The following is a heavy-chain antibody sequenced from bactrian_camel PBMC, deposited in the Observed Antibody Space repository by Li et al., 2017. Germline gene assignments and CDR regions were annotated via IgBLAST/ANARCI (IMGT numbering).Heavy chain of an antibody. D-gene: IGHD1*01. CDR1: GGFFGGVC. CDR2: ISSPGHT. Sequence: VQLVESGGGSVQAGGSLKLSCAQHGGFFGGVCMALFRQSPGKEREEVATISSPGHTTYADPVKGRFTISRDNSKNTLYLQLNSLKPEDTAMYYCAARSVCLDLLRAIPLSRWVGQGTQVTVS. J-gene: IGHJ4*01. V-gene: IGHV3S53*01.